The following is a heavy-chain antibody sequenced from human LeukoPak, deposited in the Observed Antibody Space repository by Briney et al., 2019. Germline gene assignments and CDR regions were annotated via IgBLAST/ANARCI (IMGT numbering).Heavy chain of an antibody. CDR2: IYYSGST. CDR1: GGSFSGYY. V-gene: IGHV4-31*11. J-gene: IGHJ5*02. CDR3: ARSIKEENWFDP. Sequence: PSETLSLACAVYGGSFSGYYWSWIRQHPGKGLEWIGYIYYSGSTYYNPSLKSRVTISVDTSKNHFSLKLSSVTAADTAVYYCARSIKEENWFDPWGQGTLVTVSS. D-gene: IGHD3-10*01.